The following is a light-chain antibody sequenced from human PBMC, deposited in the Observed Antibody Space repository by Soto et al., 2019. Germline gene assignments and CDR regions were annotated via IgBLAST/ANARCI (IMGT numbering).Light chain of an antibody. CDR1: SSDIGDTHY. CDR2: EVS. J-gene: IGLJ1*01. V-gene: IGLV2-8*01. CDR3: SSYAGRDTVV. Sequence: QSALTQPPSASGSPGQSVTVSCTGTSSDIGDTHYVSWYQQHPGKAPKPMVYEVSKRPSGVPDRFSGSKSGNTASLTVSGLLAEDEGDYYCSSYAGRDTVVFGSGTKVTVL.